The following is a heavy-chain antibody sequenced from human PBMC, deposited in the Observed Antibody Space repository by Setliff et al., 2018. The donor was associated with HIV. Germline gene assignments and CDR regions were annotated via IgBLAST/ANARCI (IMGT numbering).Heavy chain of an antibody. D-gene: IGHD1-26*01. V-gene: IGHV4-39*01. J-gene: IGHJ6*03. CDR1: GASISSSSHH. CDR2: IYYTGST. Sequence: SETLSLTCTVSGASISSSSHHWAWIRQPPGKGLEYIGNIYYTGSTHHNPSLESRGATSVYTSKNQFSLKLSSVTAADTAVYYCARIVRWELVATSTFFYYYMDVWGKGTTVAVSS. CDR3: ARIVRWELVATSTFFYYYMDV.